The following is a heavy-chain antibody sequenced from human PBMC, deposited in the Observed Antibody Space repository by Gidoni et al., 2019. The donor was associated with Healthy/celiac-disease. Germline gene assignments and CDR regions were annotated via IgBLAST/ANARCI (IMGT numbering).Heavy chain of an antibody. CDR1: GYTFTSYA. Sequence: QVQLVQSGSELKKPGASVKVSCKASGYTFTSYAMNWVRQAPGQGLEWMGWINTNTGNPTYAQGFTGRFVFSLDTSVSTAYLQISSLKAEDTAVYYCARVSCSGGSCYPNYYYYGMDVWGQGTTVTVSS. CDR2: INTNTGNP. V-gene: IGHV7-4-1*02. CDR3: ARVSCSGGSCYPNYYYYGMDV. D-gene: IGHD2-15*01. J-gene: IGHJ6*02.